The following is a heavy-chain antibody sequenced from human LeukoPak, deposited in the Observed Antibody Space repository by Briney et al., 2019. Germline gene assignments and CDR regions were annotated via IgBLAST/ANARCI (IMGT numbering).Heavy chain of an antibody. D-gene: IGHD3-10*01. Sequence: GGSLRLSCAASGFTFSSYAMHWVRQAPGEGLEWVAVISYDGSNKYYADSVKGRFTISRDNSKNTLYLQMNSLRAEDTAVYYCARDRPPEYYYGSGSYSVNAFDIWGQGTMVTVSS. J-gene: IGHJ3*02. V-gene: IGHV3-30-3*01. CDR2: ISYDGSNK. CDR3: ARDRPPEYYYGSGSYSVNAFDI. CDR1: GFTFSSYA.